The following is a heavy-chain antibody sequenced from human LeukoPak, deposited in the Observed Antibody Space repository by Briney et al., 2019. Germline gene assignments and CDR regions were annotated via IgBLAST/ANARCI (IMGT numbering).Heavy chain of an antibody. D-gene: IGHD2-2*01. Sequence: SETLSLTCTVSGASISSGSYYWTWIRQPAGKGLEWIGRIYSSGSTNYNPSLKSRVTISVDTSKNQFSLKLSSVTAADTAVYYCARSPCPHCFDYWGQGTLVTVSS. CDR1: GASISSGSYY. CDR2: IYSSGST. CDR3: ARSPCPHCFDY. J-gene: IGHJ4*02. V-gene: IGHV4-61*02.